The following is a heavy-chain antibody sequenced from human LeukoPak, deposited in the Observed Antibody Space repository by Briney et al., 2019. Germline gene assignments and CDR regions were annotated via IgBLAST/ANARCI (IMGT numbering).Heavy chain of an antibody. Sequence: GSLRLSCAASGFTFSSYAMSWVRQAPGKGLEWVSVIYSGGSTYYADSVKGRFTISRDNSKNTLYLQMNSLRAEDTAVYYCARSVEIPDYYDSSGPHEDYWGQGTLVTVSS. V-gene: IGHV3-53*01. CDR1: GFTFSSYA. CDR3: ARSVEIPDYYDSSGPHEDY. D-gene: IGHD3-22*01. J-gene: IGHJ4*02. CDR2: IYSGGST.